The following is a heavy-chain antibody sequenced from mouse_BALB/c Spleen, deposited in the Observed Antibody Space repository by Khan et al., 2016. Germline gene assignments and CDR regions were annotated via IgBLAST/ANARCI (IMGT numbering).Heavy chain of an antibody. D-gene: IGHD1-1*01. CDR2: INTYSGES. J-gene: IGHJ1*01. CDR3: AGYRYYCGSSRYFDV. CDR1: GYTFTNYG. Sequence: QIQLVQSGPELKKPGKTVKISCKASGYTFTNYGMNWVKQAPGKGLKWMGWINTYSGESTYADDFKGRFAFSLETSANTAYLQINNLKNEDTATYFCAGYRYYCGSSRYFDVWGAGTTVTVSS. V-gene: IGHV9-3-1*01.